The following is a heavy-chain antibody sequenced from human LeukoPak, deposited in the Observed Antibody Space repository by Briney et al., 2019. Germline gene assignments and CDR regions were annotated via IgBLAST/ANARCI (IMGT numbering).Heavy chain of an antibody. CDR1: GYTFTRYG. CDR2: ISAYNGNT. J-gene: IGHJ4*02. Sequence: ASVKVSCKASGYTFTRYGMSWVRQAPGQGLEWMGWISAYNGNTNYEQKLQGRVTITTDTSTSKAYMELRSLRSDDTAVYYYARNYDFWSGSLPFDYWGQGTLVTVSS. V-gene: IGHV1-18*01. CDR3: ARNYDFWSGSLPFDY. D-gene: IGHD3-3*01.